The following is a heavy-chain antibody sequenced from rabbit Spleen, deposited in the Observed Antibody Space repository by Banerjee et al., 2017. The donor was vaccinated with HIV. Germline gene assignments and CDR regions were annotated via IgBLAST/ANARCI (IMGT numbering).Heavy chain of an antibody. D-gene: IGHD1-1*01. CDR2: IYTGNGKT. V-gene: IGHV1S45*01. CDR3: ARDSDGGHYIDVLFNL. CDR1: GFSFSANNA. Sequence: QEQLVEYGGGLVKPGAFLTLTCTASGFSFSANNAMGWSRQSTGKGLEWIGCIYTGNGKTYYASWAKSRFSISKTSSSVDLKMPSLTVADTATYFCARDSDGGHYIDVLFNLWGQGTLVTVS. J-gene: IGHJ4*01.